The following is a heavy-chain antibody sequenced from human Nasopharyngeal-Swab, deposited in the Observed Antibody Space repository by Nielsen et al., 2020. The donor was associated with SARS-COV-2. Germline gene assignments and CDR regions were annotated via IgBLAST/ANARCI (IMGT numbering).Heavy chain of an antibody. J-gene: IGHJ4*02. Sequence: SETLSLTCAVSGGSISSGGYYWSWIRQHPGKGLEWIGYIYYSGSTYYNPSLKSRVTISVDTSKNQFSLKLSSVTAADTAVYYCARGRAPGGYNHIDYWGQGTLVTVSS. CDR1: GGSISSGGYY. D-gene: IGHD5-24*01. CDR2: IYYSGST. V-gene: IGHV4-31*11. CDR3: ARGRAPGGYNHIDY.